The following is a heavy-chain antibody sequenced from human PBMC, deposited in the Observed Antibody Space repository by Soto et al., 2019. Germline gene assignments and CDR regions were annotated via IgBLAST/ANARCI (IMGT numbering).Heavy chain of an antibody. J-gene: IGHJ6*02. V-gene: IGHV1-69*02. CDR3: AGVTEVGNYYGMDV. CDR2: IIPLVGIA. Sequence: QVQLVQSGAEVKKPGSSVKVSCKASGDTFSSYTVSWVRQAPGQGLEWMGRIIPLVGIANYAQKFQGRVTIAADKSTTTDYMELSGLRFEDTAVYDCAGVTEVGNYYGMDVWGQGTTVTVSS. D-gene: IGHD7-27*01. CDR1: GDTFSSYT.